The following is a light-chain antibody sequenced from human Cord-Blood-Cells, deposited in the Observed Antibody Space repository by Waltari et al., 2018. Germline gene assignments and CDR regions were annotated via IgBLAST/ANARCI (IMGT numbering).Light chain of an antibody. Sequence: SYELTQPPSVSVSPGQTASITCSGDKLGDKYACWYQQKPGQSPVLVIYQDSKGPSGIPGRLSGSNSGNTATLTIRGTQAMDEADYYCQAWDSSTVVFGGGTKLTVL. CDR3: QAWDSSTVV. V-gene: IGLV3-1*01. CDR1: KLGDKY. CDR2: QDS. J-gene: IGLJ2*01.